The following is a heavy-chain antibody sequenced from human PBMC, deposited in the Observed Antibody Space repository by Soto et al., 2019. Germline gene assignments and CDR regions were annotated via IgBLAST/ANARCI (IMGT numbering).Heavy chain of an antibody. CDR2: IIPILGIA. V-gene: IGHV1-69*02. CDR3: ARGPTDIVVVPAAKDAFDI. CDR1: GGTFSSYT. D-gene: IGHD2-2*01. Sequence: ASVKVSCKASGGTFSSYTISWVRQAPGQGLEWMGRIIPILGIANYAQKFQGRVTITADKSTSTAYMELSSLRSEDTAVYYFARGPTDIVVVPAAKDAFDIWGQGTMVTVSS. J-gene: IGHJ3*02.